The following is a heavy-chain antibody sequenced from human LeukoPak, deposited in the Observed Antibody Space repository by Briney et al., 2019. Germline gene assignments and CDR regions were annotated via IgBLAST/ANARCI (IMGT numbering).Heavy chain of an antibody. CDR1: GGTFSSYA. D-gene: IGHD1-1*01. CDR2: IIPILGIA. V-gene: IGHV1-69*04. J-gene: IGHJ6*02. CDR3: ATVLGRIGTQLKYYYYYYGMDV. Sequence: SVKVSCKASGGTFSSYAISWVRQAPGQGLEWMGRIIPILGIANYAQKFQGRVTITADKSTSTAYMELSSLRSEDTAVYYCATVLGRIGTQLKYYYYYYGMDVWGQGTTVTVSS.